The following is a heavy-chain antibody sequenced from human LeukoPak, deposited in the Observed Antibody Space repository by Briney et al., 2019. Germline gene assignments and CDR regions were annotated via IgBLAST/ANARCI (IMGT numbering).Heavy chain of an antibody. J-gene: IGHJ4*02. CDR2: IWKDGSNK. CDR3: ARELRNYYDSSGYSPSFDY. Sequence: GGSLRLSCPAFGFPFGSYGMHGVRQLQGRGLEGLAVIWKDGSNKYYADSVKGRFTISRDNSKNTLYLQMNSLRAEDTAVYYCARELRNYYDSSGYSPSFDYWGQGTLVTVSS. V-gene: IGHV3-33*01. CDR1: GFPFGSYG. D-gene: IGHD3-22*01.